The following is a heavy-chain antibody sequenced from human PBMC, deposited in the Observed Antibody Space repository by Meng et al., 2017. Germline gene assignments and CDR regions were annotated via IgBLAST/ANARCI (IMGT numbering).Heavy chain of an antibody. D-gene: IGHD6-13*01. Sequence: ASVKVSCKASGYTFTSYYMHWVRQAPGQGFEWMGIINPSGGSTSYAQKFQGRVTMTRDTSTSTVYMELSSLRSEDTAVYYCARDWKGIAAANQKTNYYYYGMDVWGQGTTVTVSS. V-gene: IGHV1-46*01. J-gene: IGHJ6*02. CDR2: INPSGGST. CDR3: ARDWKGIAAANQKTNYYYYGMDV. CDR1: GYTFTSYY.